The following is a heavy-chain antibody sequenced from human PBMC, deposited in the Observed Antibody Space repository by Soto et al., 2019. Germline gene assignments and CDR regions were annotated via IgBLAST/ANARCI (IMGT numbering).Heavy chain of an antibody. CDR1: GGSISSSSYY. V-gene: IGHV4-39*01. CDR3: ARTHSYYDILTGYYIAFDI. J-gene: IGHJ3*02. Sequence: SETLSLTCTVSGGSISSSSYYWGWIRQPPGKGLEWIGSIYYSGSTYYNPSLKSRVTISVDTSKNQFSLKLSSVTAADTAVYYCARTHSYYDILTGYYIAFDIWGQGTMVTVSS. CDR2: IYYSGST. D-gene: IGHD3-9*01.